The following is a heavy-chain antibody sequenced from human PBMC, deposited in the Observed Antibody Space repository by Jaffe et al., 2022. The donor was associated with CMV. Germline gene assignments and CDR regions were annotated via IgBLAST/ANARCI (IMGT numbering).Heavy chain of an antibody. J-gene: IGHJ6*02. CDR2: ISWNSGSI. CDR1: GFTFDDYA. V-gene: IGHV3-9*01. D-gene: IGHD6-6*01. CDR3: AKDGAARYYYYGMDV. Sequence: EVQLVESGGGLVQPGRSLRLSCAASGFTFDDYAMHWVRQAPGKGLEWVSGISWNSGSIGYADSVKGRFTISRDNAKNSLYLQMNSLRAEDTALYYCAKDGAARYYYYGMDVWGQGTTVTVSS.